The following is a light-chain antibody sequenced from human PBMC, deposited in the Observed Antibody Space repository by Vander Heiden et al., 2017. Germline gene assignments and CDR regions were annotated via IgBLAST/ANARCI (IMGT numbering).Light chain of an antibody. CDR3: LLSFSGTSV. J-gene: IGLJ3*02. V-gene: IGLV7-46*01. Sequence: QAVVTQEHSLTVSPGGTVTPTCGSSTRPVTSGHYTYWFQQKPGQAPRTLIYYITNKQSWTPARFSGSLLGGKAALTLSGAQPEDEADYYCLLSFSGTSVFGGGTKLTVL. CDR2: YIT. CDR1: TRPVTSGHY.